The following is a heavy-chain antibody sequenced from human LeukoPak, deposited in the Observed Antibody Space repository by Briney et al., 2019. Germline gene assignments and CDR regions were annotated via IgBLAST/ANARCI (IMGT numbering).Heavy chain of an antibody. Sequence: SETLSLTCTVFGGSISSYYWSWIRQPPGKGLEWIGYIYYSGSTNYNPSHKSRVTISVDTSKNQFSLKLSSVTAADTAVYYCARGRSSGYYYYYYYMDVWGKGTTVTVSS. CDR3: ARGRSSGYYYYYYYMDV. CDR2: IYYSGST. V-gene: IGHV4-59*01. J-gene: IGHJ6*03. CDR1: GGSISSYY. D-gene: IGHD3-22*01.